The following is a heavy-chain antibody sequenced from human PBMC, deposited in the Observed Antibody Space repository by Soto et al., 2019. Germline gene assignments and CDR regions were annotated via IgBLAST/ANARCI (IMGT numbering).Heavy chain of an antibody. Sequence: EMQLLESGGGLVQPGGSLRLSCAVSGFTFSSYGMTWVRQAPGKGLEWISFSSATGSGTYYADSVKGRFIISRDNSKNTLYLQMTSLRADDTAVYYCAKDRRAGGNYGFYSDFWGQGALVIVSS. J-gene: IGHJ4*02. D-gene: IGHD1-7*01. CDR2: SSATGSGT. V-gene: IGHV3-23*01. CDR1: GFTFSSYG. CDR3: AKDRRAGGNYGFYSDF.